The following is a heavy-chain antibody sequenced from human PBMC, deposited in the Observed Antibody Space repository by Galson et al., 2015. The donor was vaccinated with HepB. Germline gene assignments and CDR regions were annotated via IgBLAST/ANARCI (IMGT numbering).Heavy chain of an antibody. D-gene: IGHD3-16*02. Sequence: SLRLSCAASGFTFSSYWMSWVRQAPGKGLEWVANIKQDGSEKYYVDSVKGRFTISRDNAKNSLYLQMNSLRAEDTAVYYCARDRGYYDYVWGSYRYFPMDVWGQGTTVTVSS. CDR1: GFTFSSYW. V-gene: IGHV3-7*03. CDR2: IKQDGSEK. CDR3: ARDRGYYDYVWGSYRYFPMDV. J-gene: IGHJ6*02.